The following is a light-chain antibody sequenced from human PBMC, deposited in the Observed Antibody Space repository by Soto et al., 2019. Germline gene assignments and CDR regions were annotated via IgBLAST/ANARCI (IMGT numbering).Light chain of an antibody. Sequence: IVMTQSPDSLAVSLGERATINCKSSQSVLYTSNNKNNLAWYQHKPGQPPKVLIYWASTRESGVPDRFSGSGSGTDFTLTIRSLQAEDVAIYYCQQYYSTPPTFGQGTKVDIK. J-gene: IGKJ1*01. V-gene: IGKV4-1*01. CDR1: QSVLYTSNNKNN. CDR3: QQYYSTPPT. CDR2: WAS.